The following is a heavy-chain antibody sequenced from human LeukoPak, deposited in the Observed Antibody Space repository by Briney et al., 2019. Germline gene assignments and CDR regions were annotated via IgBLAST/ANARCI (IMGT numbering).Heavy chain of an antibody. CDR2: TSGSGSSI. CDR1: GFSFSSYA. J-gene: IGHJ4*02. D-gene: IGHD2-21*02. CDR3: AKGIPVTAIRYFDF. V-gene: IGHV3-23*01. Sequence: PGGSLRLSCAASGFSFSSYAMSWVRQAPGKGLEWDSSTSGSGSSIYYADSVKGRFTISRDNSKNTLYLQMNSLRADDTAIYYCAKGIPVTAIRYFDFWGQGTLVTVSS.